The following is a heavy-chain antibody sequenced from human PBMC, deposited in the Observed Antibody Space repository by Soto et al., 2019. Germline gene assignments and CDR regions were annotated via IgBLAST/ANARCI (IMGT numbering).Heavy chain of an antibody. CDR2: ISGSGGST. Sequence: EVQLLESGGGLVQPGGSLRLSCAASGFTFSSHAMSWVRQAPGGGLEWVSAISGSGGSTYYADSVKGRFTISRDNSKNTLYLQMNSLRAEDTAVHYCAKMWGGTDYFDYWGQGTLVTVSS. CDR3: AKMWGGTDYFDY. CDR1: GFTFSSHA. J-gene: IGHJ4*02. D-gene: IGHD1-26*01. V-gene: IGHV3-23*01.